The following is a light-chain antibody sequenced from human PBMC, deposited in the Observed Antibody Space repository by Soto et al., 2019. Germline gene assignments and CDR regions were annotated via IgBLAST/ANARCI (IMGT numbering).Light chain of an antibody. CDR3: QQSDVSPRT. V-gene: IGKV1-39*01. J-gene: IGKJ1*01. CDR2: DAT. Sequence: DIQMTQSPSSLSASVGDRVTITCRASQSISSYLNWYQQRPGKAPNLLIYDATRLHSGVPPRFSGSGYGTDFTLTITSLQLEDFATYYCQQSDVSPRTFGQGTKADI. CDR1: QSISSY.